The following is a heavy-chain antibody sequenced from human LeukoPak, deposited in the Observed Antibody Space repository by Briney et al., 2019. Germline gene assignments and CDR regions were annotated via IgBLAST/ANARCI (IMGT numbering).Heavy chain of an antibody. V-gene: IGHV1-18*01. CDR1: GYTFTSYG. Sequence: ASVKVSCKASGYTFTSYGISWVRQAPGQGLEWMGWISAYNGNTNYAQKLQGRVTMTTDTSTSTAYMELSRLRSADTAVFYCAREGVATIYYFDYWGQGTLVTVSS. D-gene: IGHD5-12*01. CDR2: ISAYNGNT. J-gene: IGHJ4*02. CDR3: AREGVATIYYFDY.